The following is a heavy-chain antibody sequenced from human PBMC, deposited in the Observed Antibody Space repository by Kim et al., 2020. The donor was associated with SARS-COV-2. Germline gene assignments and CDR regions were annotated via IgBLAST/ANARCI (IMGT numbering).Heavy chain of an antibody. Sequence: GGSLRLSCAASGFTFSTYSINWVRQAPGKGLEWVSYISSASSTIYYADSVRGRFTISRDNAKNSLYLQMNSLRDEDTAVYYCARGLIASFDYWGQGTLVTVSS. J-gene: IGHJ4*02. D-gene: IGHD6-19*01. CDR1: GFTFSTYS. CDR2: ISSASSTI. CDR3: ARGLIASFDY. V-gene: IGHV3-48*02.